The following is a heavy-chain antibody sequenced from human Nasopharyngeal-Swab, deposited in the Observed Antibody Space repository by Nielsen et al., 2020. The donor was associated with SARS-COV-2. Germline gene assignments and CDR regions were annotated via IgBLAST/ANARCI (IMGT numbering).Heavy chain of an antibody. CDR2: ISWNSGST. J-gene: IGHJ4*02. D-gene: IGHD7-27*01. Sequence: SLKISCAASGFTFDDYAMHWVRPAPGKGLEWVSGISWNSGSTGYADSVKGRFTISRDNAKNSLYLQMNSLRAEDTALYYCAKDGGGLTGDLYYFDYWGQGTLVTVSS. CDR1: GFTFDDYA. CDR3: AKDGGGLTGDLYYFDY. V-gene: IGHV3-9*01.